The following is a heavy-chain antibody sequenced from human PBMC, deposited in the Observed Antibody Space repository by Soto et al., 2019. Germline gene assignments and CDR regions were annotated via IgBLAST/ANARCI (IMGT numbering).Heavy chain of an antibody. V-gene: IGHV4-31*03. Sequence: SATLSLTCTVSGGSISSGGYYWSWIRQHPGKGLEWIGYIYYSGSTYYNPSLKSRVTISVDTSKNQFSLKLSSVTAADTAVYYCASSHYGSGSFDYWGQGTLVTVSS. D-gene: IGHD3-10*01. CDR1: GGSISSGGYY. CDR3: ASSHYGSGSFDY. J-gene: IGHJ4*02. CDR2: IYYSGST.